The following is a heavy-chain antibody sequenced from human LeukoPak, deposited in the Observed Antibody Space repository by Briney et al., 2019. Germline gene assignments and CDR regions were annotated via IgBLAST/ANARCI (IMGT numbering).Heavy chain of an antibody. D-gene: IGHD3-10*01. Sequence: SETLSLTCTVSGGSISSSSYYWGWIRQPPGKGLEWIGSIYYSGSTYYNPSLKSRVTISVDTSKNQFSLKLSSVTAADPAVYYCARQDLMVRGVIGGVSYFDYWGQGTLVTVSS. CDR2: IYYSGST. J-gene: IGHJ4*02. V-gene: IGHV4-39*01. CDR1: GGSISSSSYY. CDR3: ARQDLMVRGVIGGVSYFDY.